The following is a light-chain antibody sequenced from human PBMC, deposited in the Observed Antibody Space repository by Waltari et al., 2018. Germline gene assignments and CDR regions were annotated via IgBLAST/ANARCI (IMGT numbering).Light chain of an antibody. V-gene: IGLV2-14*01. J-gene: IGLJ2*01. CDR1: SNDVGGYNS. CDR2: EVS. CDR3: SSQSSNNVVL. Sequence: QSALTQPAPVSGSPGQSVTIVCTGTSNDVGGYNSVSWYQEHPGQAPRVIIYEVSDRPSGVSDRFSGSKSGNTASLTISGLQAEDEADYYCSSQSSNNVVLFGGGTKLTVL.